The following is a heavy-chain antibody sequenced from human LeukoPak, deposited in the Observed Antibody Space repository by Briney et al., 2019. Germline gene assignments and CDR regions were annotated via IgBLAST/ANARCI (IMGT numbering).Heavy chain of an antibody. Sequence: SETLSLTCTVSGVSVRSDSYYWSWIRQPPGKGLELIGYVYYSGSTNYNPSLKSRVTISVDTSKNQFSLKLRSVTAADTAVYYCVREAATDYYDSSGYYRQTEVFDAWGQGTMVTVSS. CDR2: VYYSGST. J-gene: IGHJ3*01. D-gene: IGHD3-22*01. CDR1: GVSVRSDSYY. CDR3: VREAATDYYDSSGYYRQTEVFDA. V-gene: IGHV4-61*01.